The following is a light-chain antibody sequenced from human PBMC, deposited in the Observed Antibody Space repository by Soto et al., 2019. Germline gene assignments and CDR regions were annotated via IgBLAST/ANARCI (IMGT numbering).Light chain of an antibody. V-gene: IGKV3-15*01. CDR1: QNVGNN. Sequence: EIVMTQSPATLSVSPGERATLSCRASQNVGNNLVWYQQKPGQAPRLLIHGTSTRATGIPARFSGSGSGTEFTLTISSLQSEDFAIYYCQQCDNWPRTFGQGTKVDI. J-gene: IGKJ1*01. CDR3: QQCDNWPRT. CDR2: GTS.